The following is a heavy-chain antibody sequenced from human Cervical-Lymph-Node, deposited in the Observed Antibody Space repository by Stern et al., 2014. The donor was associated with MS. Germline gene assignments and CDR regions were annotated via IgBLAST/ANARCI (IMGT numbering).Heavy chain of an antibody. CDR1: GFTFSSYG. V-gene: IGHV3-30*18. CDR3: AKDQAAAGAAADY. Sequence: VQLVESGGGVVQPGRALRLSCAASGFTFSSYGMPWVRQAPGKGLEWVAVISYDGSNKYYADSVKGRFTISRDNSKNTLYLQMNSLRAEDTAVYYCAKDQAAAGAAADYWGQGTLVTVSS. CDR2: ISYDGSNK. J-gene: IGHJ4*02. D-gene: IGHD6-13*01.